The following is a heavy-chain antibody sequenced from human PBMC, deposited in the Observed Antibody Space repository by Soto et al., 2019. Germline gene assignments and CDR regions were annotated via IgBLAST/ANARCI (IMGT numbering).Heavy chain of an antibody. J-gene: IGHJ4*02. CDR3: AKDRWDTTMTYYFDY. CDR2: VSGSGGST. Sequence: LRLSCAASGITFSNYARTWVRQAPGKGLEWVSGVSGSGGSTNYADAVKGRFTISRDNSKNTLYLQMNSLRAEDTAVYYCAKDRWDTTMTYYFDYWGQGALVTVSS. V-gene: IGHV3-23*01. D-gene: IGHD3-22*01. CDR1: GITFSNYA.